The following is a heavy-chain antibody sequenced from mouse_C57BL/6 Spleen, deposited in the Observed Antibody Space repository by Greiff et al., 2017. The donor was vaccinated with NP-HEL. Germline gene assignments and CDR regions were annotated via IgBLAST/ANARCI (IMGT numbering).Heavy chain of an antibody. D-gene: IGHD1-1*01. V-gene: IGHV2-5*01. CDR2: IWRGGST. CDR1: GFSLTSYG. Sequence: VQLQESGPGLVQPSQCLSITCTASGFSLTSYGVHWVRQSPGQGLEWLGVIWRGGSTDYNAAFMSSLSITKDNSKSQVFLKMNSLQADDTAIYYCAKNPYITTVGAIDDWGQGTSVTVSS. CDR3: AKNPYITTVGAIDD. J-gene: IGHJ4*01.